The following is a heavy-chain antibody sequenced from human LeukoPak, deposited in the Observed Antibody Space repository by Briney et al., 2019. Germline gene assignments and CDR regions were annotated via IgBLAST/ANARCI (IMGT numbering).Heavy chain of an antibody. Sequence: GGSLRLSCAASGFTVSSNYMSWVRQAPGKGLEWVSVIYSGGSTYYADSVKGRFTISRDNSNNTLYLQMNSLRTEETAVYYCAKGPAMVRGTFDPWGQGTLVTVSS. CDR3: AKGPAMVRGTFDP. CDR1: GFTVSSNY. J-gene: IGHJ5*02. CDR2: IYSGGST. V-gene: IGHV3-53*01. D-gene: IGHD3-10*01.